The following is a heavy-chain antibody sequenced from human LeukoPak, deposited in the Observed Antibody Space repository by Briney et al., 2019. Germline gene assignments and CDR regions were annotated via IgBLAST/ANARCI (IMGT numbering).Heavy chain of an antibody. J-gene: IGHJ5*02. V-gene: IGHV1-18*01. CDR3: ARELQYCSSTSCYGVNWFDP. CDR1: GYTFTSYG. CDR2: ISAYNGNT. D-gene: IGHD2-2*01. Sequence: ASVKVSCKASGYTFTSYGISWVRQAPGQGLEWMGWISAYNGNTNYAQKLQGRVTMTTDTSTSTAYMELRSLRSDDTAVYYCARELQYCSSTSCYGVNWFDPWGQGTLVTVSS.